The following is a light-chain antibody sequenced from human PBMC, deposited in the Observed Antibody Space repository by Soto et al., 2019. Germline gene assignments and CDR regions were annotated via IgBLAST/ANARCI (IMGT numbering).Light chain of an antibody. V-gene: IGKV1-5*03. CDR3: QQYNDYPYT. CDR2: KAS. CDR1: QSISSW. J-gene: IGKJ2*01. Sequence: DIQMTQSPSTLSVSIGDSVTITCRASQSISSWLAWYQQKPGKAPKLLIYKASTLESGVPSRFSGSGSGTECTLTISSLQPDDFATYYCQQYNDYPYTFGQGTNLEIK.